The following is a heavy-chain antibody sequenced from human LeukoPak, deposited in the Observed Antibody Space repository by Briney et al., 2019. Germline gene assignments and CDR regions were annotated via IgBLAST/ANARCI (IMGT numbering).Heavy chain of an antibody. J-gene: IGHJ4*02. CDR2: IYYSGST. CDR3: ARASSIRRGYSYGLVDY. Sequence: SETLSLTCTVSGGSISSYYWSWIRQPPGKGLEWIGYIYYSGSTNYNPSLKSRVTISVDTSKNQFSLKLSSVTAADTAVYYCARASSIRRGYSYGLVDYWGQGTLVTVSS. V-gene: IGHV4-59*01. D-gene: IGHD5-18*01. CDR1: GGSISSYY.